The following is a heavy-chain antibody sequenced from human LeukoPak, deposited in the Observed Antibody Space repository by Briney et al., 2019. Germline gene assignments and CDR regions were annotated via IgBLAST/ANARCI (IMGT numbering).Heavy chain of an antibody. Sequence: SETLSLTCAVYGGSFSGYYWSWIRQPPGKGLEWIGEINHSGSTNYNPSLKSRVTISVDTSKNQFSLKLSSVTAADTAVYYCARGAWGYSYGQRGLVDYWGQGTLVTVSS. CDR3: ARGAWGYSYGQRGLVDY. CDR1: GGSFSGYY. V-gene: IGHV4-34*01. J-gene: IGHJ4*02. CDR2: INHSGST. D-gene: IGHD5-18*01.